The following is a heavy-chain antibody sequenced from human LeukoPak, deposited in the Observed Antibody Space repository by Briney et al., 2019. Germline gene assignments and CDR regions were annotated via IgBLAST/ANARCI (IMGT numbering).Heavy chain of an antibody. CDR3: ARDYSRWHGDFDV. V-gene: IGHV3-48*02. D-gene: IGHD6-13*01. J-gene: IGHJ3*01. Sequence: PGGSLRLSCAGSGFIISNYGMNWVRQATGKGLEWLSYIRSDSSTKYYADSVEGRFTISRDNAQNSLYLQMNSLRDEDSGVYFCARDYSRWHGDFDVWGQGTMVTVSS. CDR1: GFIISNYG. CDR2: IRSDSSTK.